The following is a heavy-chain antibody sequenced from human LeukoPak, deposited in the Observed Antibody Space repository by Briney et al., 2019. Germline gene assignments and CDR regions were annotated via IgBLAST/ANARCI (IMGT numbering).Heavy chain of an antibody. V-gene: IGHV3-23*01. CDR3: ATVGIITIFGVVITITMVRGVIVAGLPKPSWRGVY. CDR1: GFTFSNYA. J-gene: IGHJ4*02. CDR2: ITGSGGNR. Sequence: PGGSLRLSCAGSGFTFSNYAMIWVRQAPGKGLEWVSAITGSGGNRFYAGSVKGRFTIYRDKSKNTLYLQMSSLRGDDTALYYCATVGIITIFGVVITITMVRGVIVAGLPKPSWRGVYWGQGTLVTVSS. D-gene: IGHD3-3*01.